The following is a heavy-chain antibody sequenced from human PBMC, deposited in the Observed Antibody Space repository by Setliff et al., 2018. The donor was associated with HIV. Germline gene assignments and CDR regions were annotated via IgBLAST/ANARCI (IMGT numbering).Heavy chain of an antibody. Sequence: SETLSLTCSVSGYSISSGSYFWGWIRQTPGKGLEWIGNIYYTGFAYYNSSLKSRVTISLDTSKTHFFLNLTAVTDADTAVYFCTREGRGDPAMATARIDYWGQGKLVTVSS. J-gene: IGHJ4*02. CDR3: TREGRGDPAMATARIDY. CDR2: IYYTGFA. CDR1: GYSISSGSYF. V-gene: IGHV4-39*02. D-gene: IGHD5-18*01.